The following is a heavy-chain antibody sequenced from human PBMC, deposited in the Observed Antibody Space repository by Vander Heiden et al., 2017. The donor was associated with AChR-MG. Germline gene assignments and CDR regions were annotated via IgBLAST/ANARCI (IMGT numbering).Heavy chain of an antibody. Sequence: QVQLVESGGGVVQPGRSLRLSCAASGFTFSSYGLPWVRQAPGKGLEWVAVISYDGSNKYYADSVKGRFTISRDNSKNTLYLQMNSLRAEDTAVYYCAKDEGYSGYLGVDVWGKGTTVTVSS. J-gene: IGHJ6*04. V-gene: IGHV3-30*18. CDR2: ISYDGSNK. D-gene: IGHD5-12*01. CDR1: GFTFSSYG. CDR3: AKDEGYSGYLGVDV.